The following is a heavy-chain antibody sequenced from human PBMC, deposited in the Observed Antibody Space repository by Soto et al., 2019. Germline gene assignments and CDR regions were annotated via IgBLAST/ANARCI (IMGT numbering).Heavy chain of an antibody. D-gene: IGHD3-22*01. Sequence: PGGSLRLSCAASGFTFSSYWMHWVRQAPGKGLVWVSRINSDGSSTSYADSVKGRFTISRDNAKNTLYLQMNSLRAEDTAVYYCAREFYDSSGYMHYWGQGTLVTVSS. CDR2: INSDGSST. CDR3: AREFYDSSGYMHY. V-gene: IGHV3-74*01. CDR1: GFTFSSYW. J-gene: IGHJ4*02.